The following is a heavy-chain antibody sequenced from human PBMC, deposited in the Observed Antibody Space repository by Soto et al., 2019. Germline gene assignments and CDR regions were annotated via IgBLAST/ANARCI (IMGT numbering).Heavy chain of an antibody. CDR1: GDSYSISTYS. V-gene: IGHV4-30-2*01. J-gene: IGHJ5*02. CDR3: AGMPYTSGLRFDP. D-gene: IGHD6-19*01. CDR2: IHQSGVT. Sequence: LSLTCNMSGDSYSISTYSWSWIRQPPGKALQWIGFIHQSGVTSYNPSLASRVSISLDRSNNQCSLKLKSVTAADTAVYFCAGMPYTSGLRFDPWGPGTLVTVSS.